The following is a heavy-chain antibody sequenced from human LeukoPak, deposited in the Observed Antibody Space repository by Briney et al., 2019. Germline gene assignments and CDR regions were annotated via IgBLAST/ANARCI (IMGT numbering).Heavy chain of an antibody. CDR1: GYTFTSYG. D-gene: IGHD3-16*02. CDR2: ISAYKGNT. V-gene: IGHV1-18*01. CDR3: ARAAHVKWYDYVWGSYPMSNWFDP. Sequence: GASVKVSCKASGYTFTSYGISWVRQAPGQGLEWMGWISAYKGNTNYAQKLQGRVTMTTDTSTSTAYMELRSLRSDDTAVYYCARAAHVKWYDYVWGSYPMSNWFDPWGQGTLVTVSS. J-gene: IGHJ5*02.